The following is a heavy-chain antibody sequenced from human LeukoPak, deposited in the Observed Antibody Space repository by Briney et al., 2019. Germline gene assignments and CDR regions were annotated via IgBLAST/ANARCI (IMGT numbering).Heavy chain of an antibody. J-gene: IGHJ4*02. V-gene: IGHV4-34*01. CDR2: INHSGST. Sequence: SETLSLTCAVYGGSFSGYYWSWIRQPPGKGLEWIGEINHSGSTNYNPSLKSRVTISVDTSKNQFSLKLSSVTAADTAVYYCARGRKFDYWGQGALVTVSS. D-gene: IGHD1-14*01. CDR3: ARGRKFDY. CDR1: GGSFSGYY.